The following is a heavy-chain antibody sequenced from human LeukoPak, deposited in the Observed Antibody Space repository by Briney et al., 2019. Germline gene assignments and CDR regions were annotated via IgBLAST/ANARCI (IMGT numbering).Heavy chain of an antibody. V-gene: IGHV1-2*06. Sequence: ASVTVSCKASGYTFTGYYMHWVRQAPGLGLEWMGRINPNSGGTNYAQKFQGRVTMTRDTSISTAYMELSRLRSDDTAVYYCARSSHGYNIDYWGQGTLVTVSS. CDR1: GYTFTGYY. J-gene: IGHJ4*02. CDR3: ARSSHGYNIDY. CDR2: INPNSGGT. D-gene: IGHD5-24*01.